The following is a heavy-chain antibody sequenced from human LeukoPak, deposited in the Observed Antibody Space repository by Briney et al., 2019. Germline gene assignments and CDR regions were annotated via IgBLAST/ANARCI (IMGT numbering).Heavy chain of an antibody. Sequence: PGGSLRLSCAASGFTFSSYEMNWVRQAPGKGLEWVSYISSGSTIYYADSVKGRFTISRDNAKNSLYLQMNSLRAEDMALYYCAKGYCSSTSCPIDVWGEGTTVTVSS. D-gene: IGHD2-2*01. J-gene: IGHJ6*03. V-gene: IGHV3-48*03. CDR2: ISSGSTI. CDR1: GFTFSSYE. CDR3: AKGYCSSTSCPIDV.